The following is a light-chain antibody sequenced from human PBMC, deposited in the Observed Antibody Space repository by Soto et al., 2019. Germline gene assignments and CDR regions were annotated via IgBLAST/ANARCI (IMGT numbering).Light chain of an antibody. CDR3: QQLRSYPST. J-gene: IGKJ4*01. CDR1: QSISSY. Sequence: DIQMTQSPSSLSASVGDRVTITCRASQSISSYLYWYQQKPGKAPKLLIYAASSLQSGVPSRFSGSGSGTDFTLTISSLQPEDFAAYYCQQLRSYPSTFGGGTKVDIK. V-gene: IGKV1-39*01. CDR2: AAS.